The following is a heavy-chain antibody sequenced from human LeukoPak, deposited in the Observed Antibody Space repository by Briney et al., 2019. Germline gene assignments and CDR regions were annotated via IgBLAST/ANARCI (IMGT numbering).Heavy chain of an antibody. CDR2: ISSSGSTNSGST. J-gene: IGHJ4*02. V-gene: IGHV4-59*08. D-gene: IGHD3-10*01. CDR3: ARGPYYYGSGSYFH. CDR1: GDSISSYY. Sequence: SETLSLTCSVSGDSISSYYWSWIRQPPGKGLEWIGYISSSGSTNSGSTNCNPSLKSRVTISIDTSKNQFSLKLSSVTAADTAVYYCARGPYYYGSGSYFHWGQGTLVTVSS.